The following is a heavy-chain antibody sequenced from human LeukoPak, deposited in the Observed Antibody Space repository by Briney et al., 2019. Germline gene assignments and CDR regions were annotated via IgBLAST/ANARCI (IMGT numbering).Heavy chain of an antibody. CDR1: GYTFASYA. CDR3: ARDFRPSRPILYFDY. Sequence: ASVTVSCKASGYTFASYAMHWVRQAPGQRLEWMGWINAGNGNTKYSQKFQGRVTITRDTSASIAYMELSSLRSEDTAVYYCARDFRPSRPILYFDYWGQGTLVTVSS. V-gene: IGHV1-3*01. CDR2: INAGNGNT. J-gene: IGHJ4*02.